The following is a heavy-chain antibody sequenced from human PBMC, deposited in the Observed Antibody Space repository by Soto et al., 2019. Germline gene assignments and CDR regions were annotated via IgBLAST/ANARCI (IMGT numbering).Heavy chain of an antibody. CDR1: GFTFSSYS. CDR2: ISSSSGTI. J-gene: IGHJ4*02. Sequence: PGGSLRLSCAASGFTFSSYSMDWVRQAPGKGLEWVSYISSSSGTIYYADSVKGRFTISRDNAKNSLYLQMNSLRAEDTAVYYCARDPSSGYELDYWGQGTLVTVSS. D-gene: IGHD6-25*01. CDR3: ARDPSSGYELDY. V-gene: IGHV3-48*01.